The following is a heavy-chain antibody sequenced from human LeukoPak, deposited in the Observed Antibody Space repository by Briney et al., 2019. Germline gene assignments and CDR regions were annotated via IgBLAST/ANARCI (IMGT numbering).Heavy chain of an antibody. CDR1: SGSISSSDYS. CDR2: IYYSGST. J-gene: IGHJ3*02. Sequence: PSETLSLTCTVSSGSISSSDYSWGWIRQPPGMGLEWIGYIYYSGSTYYNPSLKSRVTISVDTSKNQFSLKLSSVTAADTAVYYCARDRAMGLGYCSGGSCQRAFDIWGQGTMVTVSS. V-gene: IGHV4-31*03. CDR3: ARDRAMGLGYCSGGSCQRAFDI. D-gene: IGHD2-15*01.